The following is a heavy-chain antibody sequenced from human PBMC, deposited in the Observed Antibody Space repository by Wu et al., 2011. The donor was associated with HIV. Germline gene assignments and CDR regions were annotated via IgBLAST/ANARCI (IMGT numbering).Heavy chain of an antibody. CDR3: ATIDTRLTRIGLDV. CDR1: GGTFSSHA. CDR2: VDPEDGDT. Sequence: VQLVQSGAEVKKPGSSAKVSCKASGGTFSSHAINWVQQAPGKGLEWMGLVDPEDGDTIYAAKFQGRVTITADTSTDTAYMELSSLRSDDTAVYHCATIDTRLTRIGLDVWGQGTTVTVSS. V-gene: IGHV1-69-2*01. J-gene: IGHJ6*02. D-gene: IGHD1-26*01.